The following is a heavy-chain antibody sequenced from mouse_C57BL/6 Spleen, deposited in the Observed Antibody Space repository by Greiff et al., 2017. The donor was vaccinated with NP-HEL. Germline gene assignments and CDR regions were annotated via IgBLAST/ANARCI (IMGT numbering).Heavy chain of an antibody. Sequence: VKLMESDAELVKPGASVKISCKVSGYTFTDHTIHWMKQRPEQGLEWIGYIYPRDGSTKYNEKFKGKATLTADKSSSTAYMQLNSLTSEDSAVYFCATPSYDGYLAWFAYWGQGTLVTVSA. V-gene: IGHV1-78*01. CDR3: ATPSYDGYLAWFAY. J-gene: IGHJ3*01. D-gene: IGHD2-3*01. CDR2: IYPRDGST. CDR1: GYTFTDHT.